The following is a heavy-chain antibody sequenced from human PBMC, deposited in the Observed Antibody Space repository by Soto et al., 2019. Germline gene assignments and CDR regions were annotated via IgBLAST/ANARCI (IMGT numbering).Heavy chain of an antibody. CDR2: MNPNSGNT. V-gene: IGHV1-8*01. CDR3: ARGPEVIDY. Sequence: ASVKVSCKASGYTFTSYDINWVRQATGQGLEWMGWMNPNSGNTGYAQKLQGRVTVTTDTSTSTAYMELRSLRSDDTAVYYCARGPEVIDYWGQGTLVTVSS. CDR1: GYTFTSYD. J-gene: IGHJ4*02. D-gene: IGHD2-21*01.